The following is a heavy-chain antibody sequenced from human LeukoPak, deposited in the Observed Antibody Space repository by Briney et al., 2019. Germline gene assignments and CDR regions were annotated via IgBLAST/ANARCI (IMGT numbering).Heavy chain of an antibody. J-gene: IGHJ5*02. CDR2: ISSSSSYI. D-gene: IGHD3-22*01. CDR1: GFTFSSYS. V-gene: IGHV3-21*01. CDR3: ASLADYYYDSSGYPRAYNWFDP. Sequence: GGSLRLSCAASGFTFSSYSMNWVRQAPGKGLEWVSSISSSSSYIYYADSVKGRFTISRDNAKNSLYLQMNSLRAEDTAVYYCASLADYYYDSSGYPRAYNWFDPWGQGTLVTVSS.